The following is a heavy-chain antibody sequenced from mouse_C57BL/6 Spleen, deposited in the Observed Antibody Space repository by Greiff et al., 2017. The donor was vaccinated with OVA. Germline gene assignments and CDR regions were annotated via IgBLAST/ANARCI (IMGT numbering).Heavy chain of an antibody. V-gene: IGHV1-18*01. Sequence: VQLQQSGPELVKPGASVKIPCKASGYTFPDYNMAWVKQSHGKSLEWIGDINPNNGGTIYNQKFKGKATLTVEKSSSTAYMELRILTAEDTAVYYCARGGFAYWGQGTLVTVSA. CDR2: INPNNGGT. CDR1: GYTFPDYN. CDR3: ARGGFAY. J-gene: IGHJ3*01.